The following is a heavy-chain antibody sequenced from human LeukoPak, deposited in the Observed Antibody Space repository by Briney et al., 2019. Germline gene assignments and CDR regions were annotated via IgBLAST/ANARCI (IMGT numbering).Heavy chain of an antibody. CDR2: IKEDGSVK. J-gene: IGHJ5*02. D-gene: IGHD2-15*01. CDR1: GFTFSRYW. CDR3: ARDFRVANWFDP. V-gene: IGHV3-7*01. Sequence: AGGSLRLSCAASGFTFSRYWMSWVRQAPGKGLEWVANIKEDGSVKYYVESVKGRFTISRDNAKNSLYLQMNSLRAEDTAVYYCARDFRVANWFDPWGQGTLVTVSS.